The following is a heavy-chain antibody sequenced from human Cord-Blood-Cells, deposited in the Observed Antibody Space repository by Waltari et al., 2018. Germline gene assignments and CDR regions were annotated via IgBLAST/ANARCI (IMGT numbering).Heavy chain of an antibody. CDR1: GYTFTGSY. J-gene: IGHJ4*02. CDR2: INPNSGGT. D-gene: IGHD7-27*01. V-gene: IGHV1-2*02. CDR3: ARGRKLGNPDY. Sequence: QVQLVQSGAEVKKPGASVTVSRKAYGYTFTGSYMPWVRPAPGQGLEWMGWINPNSGGTNYAQKFQGRVTMTRDTSISTAYMELSRLRSDDTAVYYCARGRKLGNPDYWGQGTLVTVSS.